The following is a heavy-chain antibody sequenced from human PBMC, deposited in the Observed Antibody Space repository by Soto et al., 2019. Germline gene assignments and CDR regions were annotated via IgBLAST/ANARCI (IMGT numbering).Heavy chain of an antibody. D-gene: IGHD3-22*01. CDR3: TTDYYDSSGYYVLGY. CDR2: IRSKTDGGTT. Sequence: EVQLVESGGGLVETGGSLRLSCAASGFSFSHVWMNWVRQAPGKGLEWVGRIRSKTDGGTTDYAAPGKGRFTISRDDSKHTVYLQMNSLKTEDTAVYYCTTDYYDSSGYYVLGYWGQGTLVTVSS. CDR1: GFSFSHVW. J-gene: IGHJ4*02. V-gene: IGHV3-15*07.